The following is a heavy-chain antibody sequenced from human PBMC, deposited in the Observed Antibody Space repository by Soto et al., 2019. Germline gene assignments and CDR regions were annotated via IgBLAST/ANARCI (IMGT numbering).Heavy chain of an antibody. CDR3: ARHQASDFWSGYYSNWFDP. Sequence: PSETLSLTCTVSGGSISSYYWSWIRQPPGKGLEWIGYIYYSGSTNYNPSLKSRVTISVDTSKNQFSQKLSSVTAADTAVYYCARHQASDFWSGYYSNWFDPWGQGTLVTVSS. CDR2: IYYSGST. CDR1: GGSISSYY. V-gene: IGHV4-59*08. D-gene: IGHD3-3*01. J-gene: IGHJ5*02.